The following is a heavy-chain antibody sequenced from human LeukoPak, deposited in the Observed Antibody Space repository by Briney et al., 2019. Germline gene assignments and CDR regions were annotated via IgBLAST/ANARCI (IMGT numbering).Heavy chain of an antibody. CDR1: GFTFSSYA. D-gene: IGHD5-18*01. CDR2: ISYDGSNK. CDR3: AKDLEEDTAMVRGYFDY. J-gene: IGHJ4*02. V-gene: IGHV3-30-3*01. Sequence: PGRSLRLSCAASGFTFSSYAMHWVRQAPGKGLEWVAVISYDGSNKYYADSVKGRFTISRDNSKNTLYLQMNSLRAEDTAVYYCAKDLEEDTAMVRGYFDYWGQGTLVTVSS.